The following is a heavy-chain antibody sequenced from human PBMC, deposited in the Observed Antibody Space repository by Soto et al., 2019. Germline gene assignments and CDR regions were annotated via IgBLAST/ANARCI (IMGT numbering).Heavy chain of an antibody. Sequence: GGSLRLSCAASGFTFSSYAMSWVRQAPGKGLEWVSAISGSGGSTYYADSVKGRFTISRDNSKNTLYLQMNSLRAEDTAVYYCAKVNADYSNYYYYYYMDVWGKGTTVTVSS. V-gene: IGHV3-23*01. CDR2: ISGSGGST. CDR1: GFTFSSYA. J-gene: IGHJ6*03. CDR3: AKVNADYSNYYYYYYMDV. D-gene: IGHD4-4*01.